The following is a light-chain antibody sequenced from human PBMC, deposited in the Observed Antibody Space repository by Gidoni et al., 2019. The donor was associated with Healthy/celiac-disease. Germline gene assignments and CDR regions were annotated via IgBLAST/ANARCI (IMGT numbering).Light chain of an antibody. CDR3: QQYYSTPIT. V-gene: IGKV4-1*01. CDR2: CAS. Sequence: DIVLTKSPASLAVSLGEGATINCKSSQSVLYSSNNKNYLAWYQQKQVQPPKLLIYCASTRESGVPDRFSGSGSGTDFTLTISSLQAEDVAVYYCQQYYSTPITFGQGTRLEIK. CDR1: QSVLYSSNNKNY. J-gene: IGKJ5*01.